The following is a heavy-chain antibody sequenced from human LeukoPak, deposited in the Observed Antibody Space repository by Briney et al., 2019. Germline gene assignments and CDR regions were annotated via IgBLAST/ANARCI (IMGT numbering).Heavy chain of an antibody. CDR2: IYYSGST. Sequence: SETLSLTCTVSGGSISSYYWSWIRQPPGKGLEWIGYIYYSGSTSYNPSLKSRVTMSVDTSKNQFSLKLSSVTAADTAVYYCAREGLGYCSNTSCPYYYHYYMDVWGKGTTVTVSS. CDR1: GGSISSYY. V-gene: IGHV4-59*12. CDR3: AREGLGYCSNTSCPYYYHYYMDV. D-gene: IGHD2-2*01. J-gene: IGHJ6*03.